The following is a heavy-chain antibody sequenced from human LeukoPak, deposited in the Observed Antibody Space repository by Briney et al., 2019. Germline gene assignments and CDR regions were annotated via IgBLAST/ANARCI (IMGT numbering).Heavy chain of an antibody. J-gene: IGHJ6*02. CDR3: ARHMDV. CDR1: GFTLSSYW. V-gene: IGHV3-7*01. CDR2: INQDGSDK. Sequence: PGGSLRLSCAASGFTLSSYWMNWVRQAPGNGLEWVAYINQDGSDKFYVDSVKGRFTISRDNAKNSLSLQMNSLRAEDTAVYYCARHMDVWGQGTTGTVSS.